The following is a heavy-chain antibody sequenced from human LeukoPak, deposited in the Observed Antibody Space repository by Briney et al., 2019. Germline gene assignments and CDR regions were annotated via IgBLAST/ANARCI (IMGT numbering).Heavy chain of an antibody. J-gene: IGHJ4*02. CDR3: AKDRASGDYGY. CDR2: ISYDGSNK. CDR1: GFTFSSYG. Sequence: PGRSLRLSCAASGFTFSSYGMHWVRQAPGKGPEWVAVISYDGSNKYYADSVKGRFTISRDNYKNTLYLQMNSVSAEDTAVYYCAKDRASGDYGYWGEGTLLTV. V-gene: IGHV3-30*18. D-gene: IGHD4-17*01.